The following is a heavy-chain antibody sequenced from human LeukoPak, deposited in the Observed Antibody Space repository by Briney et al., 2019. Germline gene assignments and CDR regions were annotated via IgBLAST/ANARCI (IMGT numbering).Heavy chain of an antibody. D-gene: IGHD3-10*01. V-gene: IGHV1-2*02. Sequence: ASVKVSCKASGYTFTGYYIHWVRQAPGQGLEWMGWINPDNGVTNYAQKFQGRVTITRDTSISTAYMELSRLRSDDTAVYYCARSYYGSGSYFIFDYWGQGTLVTVSS. J-gene: IGHJ4*02. CDR3: ARSYYGSGSYFIFDY. CDR2: INPDNGVT. CDR1: GYTFTGYY.